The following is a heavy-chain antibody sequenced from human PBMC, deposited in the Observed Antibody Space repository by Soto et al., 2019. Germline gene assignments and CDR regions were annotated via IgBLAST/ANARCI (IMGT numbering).Heavy chain of an antibody. CDR3: AKEHPAMTVGVAVYVDS. CDR1: GFTFSTYG. Sequence: QVQLVESGGGVVQPGKSLRLSCAAYGFTFSTYGIHWVRPAPAKGLEWVSLISYDGGSKYYGASVKGRFIISSDNAHGTVGLQMDSRRAGDAAVYFCAKEHPAMTVGVAVYVDSWRPGTLVSVSS. V-gene: IGHV3-30*18. CDR2: ISYDGGSK. D-gene: IGHD3-16*01. J-gene: IGHJ4*02.